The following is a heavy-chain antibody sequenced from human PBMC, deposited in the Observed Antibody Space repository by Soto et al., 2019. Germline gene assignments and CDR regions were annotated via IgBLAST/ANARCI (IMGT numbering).Heavy chain of an antibody. V-gene: IGHV1-69*01. J-gene: IGHJ4*02. CDR2: INPSFGTP. Sequence: QVQLVQSWAEVKKPGSSVKVSCKASGGNFCTYAISWLRQAPGQGLEWMGGINPSFGTPNYAQKFQGSGHITAEESTSTAYMELSRLRSADTAVYYCARDRADYGSGNYYTRIDFWGQGTLVTVSS. CDR1: GGNFCTYA. CDR3: ARDRADYGSGNYYTRIDF. D-gene: IGHD3-10*01.